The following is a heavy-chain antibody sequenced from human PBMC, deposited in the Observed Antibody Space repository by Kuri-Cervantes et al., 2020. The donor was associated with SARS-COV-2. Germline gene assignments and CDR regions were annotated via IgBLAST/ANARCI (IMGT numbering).Heavy chain of an antibody. CDR2: ISYDGRNK. V-gene: IGHV3-30*03. Sequence: LSLTWAASGFTFSSYGMHWVRQAPGKGLEWVAVISYDGRNKYYSDPVKGRFTISRDNSKSTLYLQMNSLRAEDSAVYYCARDQCYYDSSGYCPYYYGMDVWGQGTTVTVSS. J-gene: IGHJ6*02. CDR3: ARDQCYYDSSGYCPYYYGMDV. CDR1: GFTFSSYG. D-gene: IGHD3-22*01.